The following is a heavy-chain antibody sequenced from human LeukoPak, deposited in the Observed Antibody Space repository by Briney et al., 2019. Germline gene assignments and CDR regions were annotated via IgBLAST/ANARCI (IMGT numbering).Heavy chain of an antibody. D-gene: IGHD6-13*01. CDR2: INSISGGT. J-gene: IGHJ6*02. CDR3: ARAPAAAGTSEYYGMDV. V-gene: IGHV1-2*02. CDR1: GFTVIGYY. Sequence: AVPVSCMASGFTVIGYYMHWVRQAAGQGREWVEWINSISGGTNYPQKYQVRPPLQGDTSISTAYMELSRLRSDDTAVYYCARAPAAAGTSEYYGMDVWGQGPSVRVSS.